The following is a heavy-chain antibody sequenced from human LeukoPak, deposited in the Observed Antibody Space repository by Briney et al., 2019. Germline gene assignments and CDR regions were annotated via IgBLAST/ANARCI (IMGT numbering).Heavy chain of an antibody. J-gene: IGHJ4*02. CDR1: GYSFTDYW. Sequence: GESLEISCEGAGYSFTDYWIGWMRPLPGKDLEWLGTIYPGNSETRYRPSLQGQVTISADKSITTAYLQWSNLKASDTAMYFCARDAGGYPDYWGQGTLVTVSS. CDR3: ARDAGGYPDY. CDR2: IYPGNSET. V-gene: IGHV5-51*01. D-gene: IGHD2-8*02.